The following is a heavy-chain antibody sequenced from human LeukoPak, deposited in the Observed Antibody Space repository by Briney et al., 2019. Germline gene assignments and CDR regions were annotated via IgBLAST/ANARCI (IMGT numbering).Heavy chain of an antibody. Sequence: SETLSLTCTVSGGSISSYYWSWIRQPAGKGLEWIGRIYTSGNSNYNPSLKSRVTISVDTSKNQFSLKLSSVTAADTAVYYCARDLSDYDILNGYSPNRFDPWGQGTLVTVSS. J-gene: IGHJ5*02. CDR3: ARDLSDYDILNGYSPNRFDP. CDR1: GGSISSYY. D-gene: IGHD3-9*01. V-gene: IGHV4-4*07. CDR2: IYTSGNS.